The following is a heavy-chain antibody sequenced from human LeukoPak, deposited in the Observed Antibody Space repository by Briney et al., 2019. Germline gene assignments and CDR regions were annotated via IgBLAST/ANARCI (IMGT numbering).Heavy chain of an antibody. CDR2: IYSGGST. J-gene: IGHJ4*02. CDR1: GFSVSNYY. V-gene: IGHV3-66*02. Sequence: GGSLRLSCAGSGFSVSNYYMSWVRQAPGKGLEWVSVIYSGGSTYYADSVKGRFTISRDNSKNTLYLQMNSLRAEDTAVYYCARVIVAAAGELDYWGQGTLVTVSS. CDR3: ARVIVAAAGELDY. D-gene: IGHD6-13*01.